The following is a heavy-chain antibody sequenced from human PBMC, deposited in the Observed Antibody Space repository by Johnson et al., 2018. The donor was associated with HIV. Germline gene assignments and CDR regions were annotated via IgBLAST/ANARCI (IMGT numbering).Heavy chain of an antibody. CDR3: ARVRRQLVRLSAFDI. CDR1: GFTFSNAW. CDR2: IKSKTDGGTT. D-gene: IGHD6-6*01. Sequence: VLLVESGGGLVQPGGSLRLSCAASGFTFSNAWMSWVRQAPGKGLEWVGRIKSKTDGGTTDYAAPVKGRFTISRDNAKNSLHLQMNSLRAEDTAVYFCARVRRQLVRLSAFDIWGQGTLVTVSS. V-gene: IGHV3-15*01. J-gene: IGHJ3*02.